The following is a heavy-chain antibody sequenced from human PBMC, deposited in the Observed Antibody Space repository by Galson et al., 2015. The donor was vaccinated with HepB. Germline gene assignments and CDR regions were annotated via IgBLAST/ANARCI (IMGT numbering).Heavy chain of an antibody. CDR3: ARRWNSGGNSFDS. CDR1: GGSINSGNYY. Sequence: ATLSLTCTVSGGSINSGNYYWDWIRQHPGEGVEWIGSIYYSGSTFYNPSLQSPGTISGNMSKNQFSLTLSSVTAADTAVYYCARRWNSGGNSFDSWGQGTLVTVSS. V-gene: IGHV4-39*01. CDR2: IYYSGST. D-gene: IGHD4-23*01. J-gene: IGHJ4*02.